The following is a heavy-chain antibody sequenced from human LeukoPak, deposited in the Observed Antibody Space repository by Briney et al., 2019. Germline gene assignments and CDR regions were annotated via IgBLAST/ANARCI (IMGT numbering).Heavy chain of an antibody. CDR1: GFRFSDYG. CDR3: AKDLGYNWNFDALDI. V-gene: IGHV3-30*02. J-gene: IGHJ3*02. Sequence: GGSLRLSCAASGFRFSDYGMHWVRQAPGKGLEWVTFIRYDGSNKHSADSVKGRFTIPIDNSRNTLYLQMNSLRPEDTAVYYCAKDLGYNWNFDALDIWGQGTMVTVSS. D-gene: IGHD1-1*01. CDR2: IRYDGSNK.